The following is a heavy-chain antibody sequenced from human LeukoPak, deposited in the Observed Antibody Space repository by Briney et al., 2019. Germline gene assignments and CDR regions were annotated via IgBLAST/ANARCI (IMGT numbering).Heavy chain of an antibody. Sequence: RGSLRLSCAASGFCFSSYAMHWVRQAPGKGLEYVSAVSSNGGSTFYANSVKGRFTVYRDNSKNTLYLQMGSLRAEDTAVYYCARAPYSGSYSDYWGQGSLVTVS. CDR3: ARAPYSGSYSDY. V-gene: IGHV3-64*01. CDR1: GFCFSSYA. J-gene: IGHJ4*02. D-gene: IGHD1-26*01. CDR2: VSSNGGST.